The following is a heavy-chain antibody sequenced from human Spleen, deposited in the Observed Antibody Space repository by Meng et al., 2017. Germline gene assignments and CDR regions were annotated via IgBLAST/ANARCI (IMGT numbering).Heavy chain of an antibody. CDR2: ISGSGGSI. D-gene: IGHD6-19*01. Sequence: GESLKISCAASGFTFSSYAMSWVRQAPGKGLEWVSAISGSGGSIYYADSVKGRFTISRDNSKNTLYLQMNSLRAEDTAVYYCAKVFELEGRRLIAVAGDNAFDIWGQGTMVT. CDR1: GFTFSSYA. V-gene: IGHV3-23*01. J-gene: IGHJ3*02. CDR3: AKVFELEGRRLIAVAGDNAFDI.